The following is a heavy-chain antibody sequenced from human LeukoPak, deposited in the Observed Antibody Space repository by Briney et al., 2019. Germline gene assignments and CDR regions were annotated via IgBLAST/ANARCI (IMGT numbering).Heavy chain of an antibody. J-gene: IGHJ4*02. CDR2: IYSGGST. CDR3: ARVEAAADVHIDY. D-gene: IGHD6-13*01. V-gene: IGHV3-53*01. Sequence: GGSLRLSCAASGFTVSSNYMSWVRQAPGKGLEWVSVIYSGGSTYYADSVKGRFTISRDNSKNTLYLQMNSLRAEDTAVYYCARVEAAADVHIDYWGQGTLVTVSS. CDR1: GFTVSSNY.